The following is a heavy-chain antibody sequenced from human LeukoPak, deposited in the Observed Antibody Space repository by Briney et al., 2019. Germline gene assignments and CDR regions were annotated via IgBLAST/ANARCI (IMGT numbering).Heavy chain of an antibody. V-gene: IGHV3-30*03. Sequence: GGSLRLSCAASGFTFSSYGMHWVRQAPGKGLEWVAVISYDGSNKYYADSVKGRFTISRDNSKNTLYLQMNSLRAEDTAVYYCARDPSYRYSGSYLYYFDYWGQGILVTVSS. D-gene: IGHD1-26*01. CDR1: GFTFSSYG. CDR2: ISYDGSNK. J-gene: IGHJ4*02. CDR3: ARDPSYRYSGSYLYYFDY.